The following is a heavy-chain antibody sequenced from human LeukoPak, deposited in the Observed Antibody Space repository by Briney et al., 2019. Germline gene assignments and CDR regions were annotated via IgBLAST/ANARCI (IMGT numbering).Heavy chain of an antibody. Sequence: GGSLRLSCAASGFTFSTYAMSWVRQSPGKGLEWVSTISGSGGSTYYADSVKGRFTISRDNSKNALYLQMNSLRAEDTAVYYCAKEFYFATAVWGQGTTVTVS. J-gene: IGHJ6*02. D-gene: IGHD2-15*01. V-gene: IGHV3-23*01. CDR1: GFTFSTYA. CDR2: ISGSGGST. CDR3: AKEFYFATAV.